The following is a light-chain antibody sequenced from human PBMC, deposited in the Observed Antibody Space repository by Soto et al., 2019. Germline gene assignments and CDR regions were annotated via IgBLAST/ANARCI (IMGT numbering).Light chain of an antibody. CDR1: SSDVGRYSL. CDR3: CSYAGGTSVI. CDR2: EDV. Sequence: QSALTQPASVSGSPGQSRTISCTGTSSDVGRYSLVSWYQQHPGKAPKLIIYEDVERPSGVSYRFSGSKSGNTASLTISGLQTEDEADYYCCSYAGGTSVIFGGGTKLTVL. J-gene: IGLJ2*01. V-gene: IGLV2-23*01.